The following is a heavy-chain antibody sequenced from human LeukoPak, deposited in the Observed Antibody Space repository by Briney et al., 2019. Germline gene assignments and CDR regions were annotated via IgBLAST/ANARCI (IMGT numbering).Heavy chain of an antibody. CDR2: ISSTSSYI. CDR1: GFTFSIYS. CDR3: ARVGYSSGWYFDY. J-gene: IGHJ4*02. Sequence: GGSLRLSCAASGFTFSIYSMNWVRQALDKVLGWVSSISSTSSYIYYADSVKTRITNTRDNTQKSLYLQMNSLRAENTAVYYCARVGYSSGWYFDYWGQGTLVTVSS. V-gene: IGHV3-21*01. D-gene: IGHD6-19*01.